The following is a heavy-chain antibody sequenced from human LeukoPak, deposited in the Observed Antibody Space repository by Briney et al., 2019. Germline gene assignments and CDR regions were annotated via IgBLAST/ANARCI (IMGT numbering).Heavy chain of an antibody. D-gene: IGHD1-26*01. J-gene: IGHJ4*02. V-gene: IGHV3-30*02. CDR2: IRYDGSNK. Sequence: GGSLRLSCAASGFTFSSYGMHWVRQAPGKGLEWVAFIRYDGSNKYYADSVKGRFTISRDNSKNTLYLQIISLKADDTAVYYCAKDSGTNWGNDYWGQGTLVTVSS. CDR1: GFTFSSYG. CDR3: AKDSGTNWGNDY.